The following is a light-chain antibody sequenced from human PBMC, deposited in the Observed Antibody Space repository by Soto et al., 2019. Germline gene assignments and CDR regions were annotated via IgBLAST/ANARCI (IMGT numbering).Light chain of an antibody. CDR1: SSYIGAGYD. CDR2: GNS. J-gene: IGLJ3*02. CDR3: QSYDSSLSGSV. V-gene: IGLV1-40*01. Sequence: QPVLTQPPSVSGAPGQRVTISCTGTSSYIGAGYDVHWYQQLPGTAPKLLIYGNSNRPSGVPDRFSGSKSGTSVSLAITGLQDEDEADYYCQSYDSSLSGSVFGGGTKLTVL.